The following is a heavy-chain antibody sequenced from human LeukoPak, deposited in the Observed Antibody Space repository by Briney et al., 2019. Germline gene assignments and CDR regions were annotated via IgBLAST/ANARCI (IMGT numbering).Heavy chain of an antibody. CDR2: ISSSSSYI. J-gene: IGHJ4*02. Sequence: GGSLRLSCEASGFTFSRYSLTWVRQAPGKGLEWVSSISSSSSYIYYADSVKGRFTISRDNAKNSLYLQMNSLRAEDTALYYCARQADTAMLIWSFTDYWGQGTLVTVSS. V-gene: IGHV3-21*01. D-gene: IGHD5-18*01. CDR3: ARQADTAMLIWSFTDY. CDR1: GFTFSRYS.